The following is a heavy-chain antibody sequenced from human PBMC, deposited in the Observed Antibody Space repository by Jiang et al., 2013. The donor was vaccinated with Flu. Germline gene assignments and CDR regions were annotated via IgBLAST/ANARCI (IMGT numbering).Heavy chain of an antibody. CDR1: FSTYS. CDR3: ARDQKDGAETVPGL. D-gene: IGHD1-1*01. J-gene: IGHJ4*02. CDR2: VSRSGRSS. Sequence: FSTYSMNWVRPGVQGRGVEWVSYVSRSGRSSYHADSVKGRFIISRDNAKNSLYLQMNSLRAEDTAVYYCARDQKDGAETVPGLWGQGTLVTVSS. V-gene: IGHV3-48*01.